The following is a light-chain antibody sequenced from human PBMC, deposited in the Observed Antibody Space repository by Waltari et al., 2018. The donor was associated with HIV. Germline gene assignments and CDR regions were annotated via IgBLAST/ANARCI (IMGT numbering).Light chain of an antibody. V-gene: IGLV2-23*02. J-gene: IGLJ2*01. CDR1: SHNIGGYNL. Sequence: QSGLIQLASFYGSPGESIILSCTGDSHNIGGYNLVSWYQQHPGRAPKLIIYGVNTRPSDVSSRCAGSKSGISLALTTPGLPPEHEAAHFRCSYAGADTPVVFVGGTKLPVL. CDR3: CSYAGADTPVV. CDR2: GVN.